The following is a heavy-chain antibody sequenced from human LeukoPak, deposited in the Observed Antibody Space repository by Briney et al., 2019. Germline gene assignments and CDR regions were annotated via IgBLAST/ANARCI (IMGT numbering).Heavy chain of an antibody. Sequence: GGSLRLSCAASGFTFSSFGMNWVRQAPGKGLEWVSYISSSSSTIYYADSVKGRFTISRDNAKNSLYLQMNSLRPEDTAVYYCAKDIRKFHYYETDPRPRETDYYYYMDVWGKGTTVTISS. V-gene: IGHV3-48*01. CDR3: AKDIRKFHYYETDPRPRETDYYYYMDV. CDR1: GFTFSSFG. CDR2: ISSSSSTI. D-gene: IGHD3-22*01. J-gene: IGHJ6*03.